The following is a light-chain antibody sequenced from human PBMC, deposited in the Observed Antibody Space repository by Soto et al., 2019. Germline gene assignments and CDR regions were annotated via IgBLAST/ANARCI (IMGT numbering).Light chain of an antibody. CDR1: NIGSKS. J-gene: IGLJ2*01. CDR3: QMWESYGDHPHVA. CDR2: DDS. V-gene: IGLV3-21*02. Sequence: SYELTQSPSVSVAPGQTAWITCGGDNIGSKSVHWYQQKTGQAPVLVVYDDSDRPSGIPERFSGSNSGNTATLAISRVGAGDEADYYCQMWESYGDHPHVAFGGGTKLTVL.